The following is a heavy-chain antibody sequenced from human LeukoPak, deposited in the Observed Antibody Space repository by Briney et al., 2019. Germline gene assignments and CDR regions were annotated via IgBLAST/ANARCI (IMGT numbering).Heavy chain of an antibody. D-gene: IGHD3-10*01. CDR2: VFHTEST. CDR3: ATMMYGSGNYYNSDY. Sequence: SETLSLTCTVSGGSISSSTYYWGWIRQPPGKGPEWIGEVFHTESTNYNPSLKSRVTISVDRSKNQFSLKLTSVTAADTAVYYCATMMYGSGNYYNSDYWGQGTLVTVSS. CDR1: GGSISSSTYY. V-gene: IGHV4-39*07. J-gene: IGHJ4*02.